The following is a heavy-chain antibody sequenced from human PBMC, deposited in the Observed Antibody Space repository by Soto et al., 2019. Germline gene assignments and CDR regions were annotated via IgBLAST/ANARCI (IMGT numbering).Heavy chain of an antibody. V-gene: IGHV3-9*01. D-gene: IGHD6-19*01. CDR3: AKGRGALAVVSNWFDP. J-gene: IGHJ5*02. CDR2: INWNSGSV. CDR1: GFTFEDSA. Sequence: EVQLLESGGGLVQPGRSLRLSCAAFGFTFEDSAMHWIRQTPGKGLEWVAGINWNSGSVGYADSVKGRFTISRDNANNTLFLQMDSLRAEDAALYYCAKGRGALAVVSNWFDPWGQGTLVTVSS.